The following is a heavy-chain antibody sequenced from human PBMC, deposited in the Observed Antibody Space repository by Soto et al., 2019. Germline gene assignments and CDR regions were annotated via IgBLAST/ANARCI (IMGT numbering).Heavy chain of an antibody. Sequence: EVQLVESGGGLVKPGGSLRLSCAASGFTFSSYSMNWVRQAPGKGLEWVSSISSSSSYIYYADSVKGRFTISSDNAKNPLYMQMNSLRAEDTAVYYCATNSNYEGYYHYYYMDVLGKGTTVTVSS. V-gene: IGHV3-21*01. CDR1: GFTFSSYS. CDR3: ATNSNYEGYYHYYYMDV. J-gene: IGHJ6*03. CDR2: ISSSSSYI. D-gene: IGHD4-4*01.